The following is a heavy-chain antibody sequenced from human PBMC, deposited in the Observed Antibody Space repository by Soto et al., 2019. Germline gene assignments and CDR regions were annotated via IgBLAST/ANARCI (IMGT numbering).Heavy chain of an antibody. D-gene: IGHD2-2*01. Sequence: SETLSLTCTVSGGSVSSGSYYWSWIRQPPGKGLEWIGYIYYSGSTNYNPSLKSRVTISVDTSKNQFSLKLSSVTAAGTAVYYCARDGGGVVVPAAAYYYYYGMDVWGQGTTVTVSS. CDR3: ARDGGGVVVPAAAYYYYYGMDV. V-gene: IGHV4-61*01. CDR1: GGSVSSGSYY. CDR2: IYYSGST. J-gene: IGHJ6*02.